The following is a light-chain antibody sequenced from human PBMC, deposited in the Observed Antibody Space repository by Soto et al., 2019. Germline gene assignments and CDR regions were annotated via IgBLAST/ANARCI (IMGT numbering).Light chain of an antibody. Sequence: DIQMTQSPSSLSASVGDRVTITCRASQSISSYLNWYQQQPGKAPKLLIYAASSLQSGVSSRFSGSGSGTYFTLTISSLQPEDFATYYCQQSYNTPLTFGGGTKVEIK. CDR1: QSISSY. V-gene: IGKV1-39*01. J-gene: IGKJ4*01. CDR2: AAS. CDR3: QQSYNTPLT.